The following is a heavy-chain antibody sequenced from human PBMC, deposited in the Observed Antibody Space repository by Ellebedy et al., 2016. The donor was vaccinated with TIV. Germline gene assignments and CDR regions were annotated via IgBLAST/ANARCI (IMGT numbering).Heavy chain of an antibody. V-gene: IGHV4-59*08. CDR1: GGSISSYY. CDR2: IYYSGST. D-gene: IGHD3-3*01. J-gene: IGHJ4*02. CDR3: ARHGPYYDFWSTLGLYFDY. Sequence: MPSETLSLTCTVSGGSISSYYWSWIRQPPGKGLEWIGYIYYSGSTNYNPSLKSRVTISVDTSKNQFSLKLSSVTAADTAVYYCARHGPYYDFWSTLGLYFDYWGQGTLVTVSS.